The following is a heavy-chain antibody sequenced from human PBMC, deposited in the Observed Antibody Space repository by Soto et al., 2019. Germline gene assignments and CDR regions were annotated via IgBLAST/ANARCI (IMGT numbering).Heavy chain of an antibody. J-gene: IGHJ3*02. CDR3: ARRYSGYDDAFDI. Sequence: QVQLQESGPGLVKPSETLSLTCTVSGGSINNYYWSWIRQPPGKGLEWIGNIYYSGGTNYNPSLKSRVTTSVDTSNSQSSLKLSSVTAADTAVYYCARRYSGYDDAFDIWGQGTMVTVSS. D-gene: IGHD5-12*01. CDR1: GGSINNYY. V-gene: IGHV4-59*01. CDR2: IYYSGGT.